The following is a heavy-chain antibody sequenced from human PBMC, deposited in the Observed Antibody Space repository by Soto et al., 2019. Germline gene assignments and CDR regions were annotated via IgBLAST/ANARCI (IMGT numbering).Heavy chain of an antibody. CDR3: AGGRSFYVSSGLRYFDL. CDR2: MNPNSCKT. D-gene: IGHD3-10*02. CDR1: GYTFTSYD. V-gene: IGHV1-8*01. Sequence: QVQLVQSGAEVKKPWASVKVSCKASGYTFTSYDINWVRQAPGQGLEGMGWMNPNSCKTGYAQKFQGRVTMTRNTSIRTAYMELSSLRSEDTAVYYCAGGRSFYVSSGLRYFDLWGRGTLVTVSS. J-gene: IGHJ2*01.